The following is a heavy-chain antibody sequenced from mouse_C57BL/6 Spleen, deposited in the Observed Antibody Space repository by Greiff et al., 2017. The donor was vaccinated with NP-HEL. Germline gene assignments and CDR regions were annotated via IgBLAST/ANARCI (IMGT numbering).Heavy chain of an antibody. CDR2: ISSGGDYI. V-gene: IGHV5-9-1*02. Sequence: EVQGVESGEGLVKPGGSLKLSCAASGFTFSSYAMSWVRQTPEKRLEWVAYISSGGDYIYYADTVKGRFTISRDNARNTLYLQMSSLKSEDTAMYYCTRGGQGYYFDYWGQGTTLTVSS. J-gene: IGHJ2*01. CDR1: GFTFSSYA. CDR3: TRGGQGYYFDY.